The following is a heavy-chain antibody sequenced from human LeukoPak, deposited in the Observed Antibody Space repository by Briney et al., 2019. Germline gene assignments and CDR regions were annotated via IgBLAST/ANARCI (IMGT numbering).Heavy chain of an antibody. CDR3: ASFYQAYYFVY. D-gene: IGHD2-21*01. CDR2: IYYSGST. J-gene: IGHJ4*02. Sequence: SETLSLTCTVSGRSISSGDYYWSWIRQPPGNGLEWIGDIYYSGSTYYNPSLKSRVTISVDTSKNQFSLKLSSVTAADTAVYYCASFYQAYYFVYWGQGTLVFVSS. V-gene: IGHV4-30-4*01. CDR1: GRSISSGDYY.